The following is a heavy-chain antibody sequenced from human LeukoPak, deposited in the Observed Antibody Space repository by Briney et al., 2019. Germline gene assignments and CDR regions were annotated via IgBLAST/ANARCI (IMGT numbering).Heavy chain of an antibody. CDR2: ISRSSSSK. CDR1: GFTFSSYS. CDR3: VREDPSEYGSIDH. D-gene: IGHD3-10*01. Sequence: GGSLRLSCAASGFTFSSYSMNWVRQAPGKGLEWVAYISRSSSSKHYADSVKGRFTISRDNAKNSLYLQMSSLRDEDTAVYYCVREDPSEYGSIDHWGQGTLVTVSS. J-gene: IGHJ4*02. V-gene: IGHV3-48*02.